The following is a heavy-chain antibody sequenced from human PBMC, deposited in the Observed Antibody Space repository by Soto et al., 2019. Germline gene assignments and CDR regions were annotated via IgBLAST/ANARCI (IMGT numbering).Heavy chain of an antibody. D-gene: IGHD1-1*01. J-gene: IGHJ4*01. Sequence: GDALKISCKGSGDSFTSYWIGWVRQMPGKGLEWMGITYPGDSDTRYSPSFQGQVTISADKSISTAYLKWSSLKASATAMYYCARLSAAKSNTFRHPTTDYWGQGTLVTVYS. V-gene: IGHV5-51*01. CDR2: TYPGDSDT. CDR3: ARLSAAKSNTFRHPTTDY. CDR1: GDSFTSYW.